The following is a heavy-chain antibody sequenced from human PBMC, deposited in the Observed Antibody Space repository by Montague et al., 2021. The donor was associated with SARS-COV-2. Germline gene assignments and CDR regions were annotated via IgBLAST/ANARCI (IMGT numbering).Heavy chain of an antibody. CDR3: ARGNSHYYGSGSYYAHYYGMNV. CDR1: GGSFSGHY. Sequence: SETLSLTCAVDGGSFSGHYWSWIRQPPGKGLEWIGEIIHSGSTNYNPSLKGRVTISVDTPKNQFSLKLSSVTAADTAVYYCARGNSHYYGSGSYYAHYYGMNVWRQGTTVTVSS. V-gene: IGHV4-34*01. D-gene: IGHD3-10*01. J-gene: IGHJ6*02. CDR2: IIHSGST.